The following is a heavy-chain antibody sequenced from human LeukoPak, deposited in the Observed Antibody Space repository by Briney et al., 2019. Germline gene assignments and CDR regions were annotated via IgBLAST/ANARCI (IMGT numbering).Heavy chain of an antibody. D-gene: IGHD1-14*01. V-gene: IGHV3-74*01. CDR3: ATGQGHGMDV. CDR2: INSDGSST. CDR1: GFTLSSYW. Sequence: GGSLRLSCAASGFTLSSYWMHWVRQAPGKGLVWVSRINSDGSSTSYADSVKGRFTISRDNAKNTLYLRMNSLRAEDTAVYYCATGQGHGMDVWGQGTTVTVSS. J-gene: IGHJ6*02.